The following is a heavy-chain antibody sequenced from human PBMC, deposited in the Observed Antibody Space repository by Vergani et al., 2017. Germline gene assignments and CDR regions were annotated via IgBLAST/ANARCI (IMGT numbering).Heavy chain of an antibody. CDR1: GFTFSSYG. Sequence: QVQLVESGGGVVQPGGSLRLSCAASGFTFSSYGMHWVRQAPGKGLEWVAFIRYDGSNKYYADSVKGRFTISRDNSKNTLYLQMNSLRAEDTAVYYCAXLGVVVPAAMNPDYWGQGTLVTVSS. D-gene: IGHD2-2*01. CDR3: AXLGVVVPAAMNPDY. J-gene: IGHJ4*02. CDR2: IRYDGSNK. V-gene: IGHV3-30*02.